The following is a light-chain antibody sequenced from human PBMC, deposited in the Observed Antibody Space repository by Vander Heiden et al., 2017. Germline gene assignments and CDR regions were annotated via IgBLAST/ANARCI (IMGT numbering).Light chain of an antibody. Sequence: DVARTQPPLSQPVTPGQPASISCRYSQTLVYIDGNTNLNWFQQRPGQSPRRLICKVSNRNSGVPDRFSGSESGTDFTLKISRVEAEDIGVYYSMQGTHWPPHTFGQGTKLEIK. CDR1: QTLVYIDGNTN. CDR2: KVS. V-gene: IGKV2-30*01. CDR3: MQGTHWPPHT. J-gene: IGKJ2*01.